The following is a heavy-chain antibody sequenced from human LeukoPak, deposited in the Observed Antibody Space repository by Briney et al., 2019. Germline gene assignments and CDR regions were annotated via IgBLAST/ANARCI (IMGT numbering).Heavy chain of an antibody. D-gene: IGHD1-26*01. CDR2: ISGSGGST. Sequence: PGGSLRLSCAASGFTFGTYAMSWVRQAPGKGLEWVSAISGSGGSTYYADSVKGRFTISRDNSKNTLYLQMNSLRAEDTAVYYCASSGNYYPYLLDYWGQGTLVTVSS. J-gene: IGHJ4*02. CDR3: ASSGNYYPYLLDY. V-gene: IGHV3-23*01. CDR1: GFTFGTYA.